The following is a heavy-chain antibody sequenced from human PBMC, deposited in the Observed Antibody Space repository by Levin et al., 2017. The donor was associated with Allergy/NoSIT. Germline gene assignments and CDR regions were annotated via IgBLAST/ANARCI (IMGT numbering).Heavy chain of an antibody. CDR1: GGSISSSSYY. J-gene: IGHJ2*01. Sequence: SQTLSLTCTVSGGSISSSSYYWGWIRQPPGKGLEWIGSIYYSGSTYYNPSLKSRVTISVDTSKNQFSLKLSSVTAADTAVYYCATPGIAAARRTRGWYFDLWGRGTLVTVSS. V-gene: IGHV4-39*01. CDR3: ATPGIAAARRTRGWYFDL. D-gene: IGHD6-13*01. CDR2: IYYSGST.